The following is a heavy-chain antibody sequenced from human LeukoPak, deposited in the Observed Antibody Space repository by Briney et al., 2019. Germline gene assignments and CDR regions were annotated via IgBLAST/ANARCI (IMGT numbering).Heavy chain of an antibody. CDR3: AREHYDNSGYKFDY. V-gene: IGHV3-7*01. D-gene: IGHD3-22*01. J-gene: IGHJ4*02. Sequence: GGSLRLSCAASGFTFNEFWMSWVSQAPGKGLEWVADIKQDGNQKYYVDSVKGRFTISRDNAKNSLYLQMNSLRAEDTAVYYCAREHYDNSGYKFDYWGQGTLVTVSS. CDR1: GFTFNEFW. CDR2: IKQDGNQK.